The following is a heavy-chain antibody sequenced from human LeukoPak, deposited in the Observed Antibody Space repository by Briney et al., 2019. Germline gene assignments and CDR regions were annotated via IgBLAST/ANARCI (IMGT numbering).Heavy chain of an antibody. V-gene: IGHV3-48*03. Sequence: GGSLRLSCAASGFTFSNYEMNWVRQAPGKGLEWVSYISSSGSTICYADSVKGRSTISRDNAKNSLFLQMNSLRAEDTAVYYCARYRLVWLPAPVFDYWGPGTLVTVSS. CDR1: GFTFSNYE. D-gene: IGHD6-19*01. CDR3: ARYRLVWLPAPVFDY. J-gene: IGHJ4*02. CDR2: ISSSGSTI.